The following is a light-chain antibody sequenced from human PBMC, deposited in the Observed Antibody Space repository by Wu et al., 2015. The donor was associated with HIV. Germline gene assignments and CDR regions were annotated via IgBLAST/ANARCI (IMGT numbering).Light chain of an antibody. CDR2: AAS. CDR3: QQYNNWPGT. J-gene: IGKJ1*01. CDR1: QSVSSN. V-gene: IGKV3-15*01. Sequence: EIVMTQSPATLSVSPGQRATLSCRASQSVSSNLAWYQQKPGQSLRLLIYAASSRATGVPDRFSGSGSGTEFTLTISSLQSEDLAIYYCQQYNNWPGTFGQGTKVDIK.